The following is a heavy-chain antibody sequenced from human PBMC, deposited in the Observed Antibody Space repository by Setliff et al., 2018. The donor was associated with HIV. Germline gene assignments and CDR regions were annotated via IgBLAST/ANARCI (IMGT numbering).Heavy chain of an antibody. D-gene: IGHD2-2*03. J-gene: IGHJ6*03. Sequence: GASVKVSCKASGYTFTSYYMHWVRQAPGQGLEWMGIINPSGGSTSYVQKFQGRVTMTRDTSTSTVYMELSSLRSEDTAVYYCARDGPALDIVVVPAASVLGYYYYYMDVWGKGTTVTVSS. CDR1: GYTFTSYY. CDR3: ARDGPALDIVVVPAASVLGYYYYYMDV. V-gene: IGHV1-46*01. CDR2: INPSGGST.